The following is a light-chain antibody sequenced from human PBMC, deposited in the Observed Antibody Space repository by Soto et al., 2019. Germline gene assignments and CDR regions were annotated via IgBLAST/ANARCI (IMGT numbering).Light chain of an antibody. CDR1: QSVSSSY. Sequence: EIVLTQSPDTLSLSPGERATLSCRASQSVSSSYLAWYQQTPGQAPRLLIYGTSNRATGIPDRFRDNGSGTDFTLTISRLEPEDFAVYYCQQYGNSRWTFGQGTKVDIK. J-gene: IGKJ1*01. CDR3: QQYGNSRWT. V-gene: IGKV3-20*01. CDR2: GTS.